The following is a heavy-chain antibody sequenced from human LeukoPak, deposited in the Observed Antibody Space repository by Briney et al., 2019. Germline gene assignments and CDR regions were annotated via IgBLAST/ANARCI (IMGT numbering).Heavy chain of an antibody. CDR2: ISYDGSNK. J-gene: IGHJ4*02. V-gene: IGHV3-30*18. Sequence: GRSLRLSCAASGFTFSSYGMHWVRQAPGKGLEWVAVISYDGSNKYYADSVKGRFTISRDNSKNTLYLQMNSLRAEDTAVYYCAKGGIYSYGPLDYWGQGTLVTVSP. D-gene: IGHD5-18*01. CDR1: GFTFSSYG. CDR3: AKGGIYSYGPLDY.